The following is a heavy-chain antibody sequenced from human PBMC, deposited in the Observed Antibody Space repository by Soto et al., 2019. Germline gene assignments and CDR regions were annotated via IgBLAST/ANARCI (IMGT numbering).Heavy chain of an antibody. Sequence: QVQLVQSGAEVKKPGSSVKVSCKASGGTFSSYAISWVRQAPGQGLEWMGGIIPIFGTANYAQKFQGRVTITAAESTITAYMGLSSLRSEDTAVYYCARGQLYRSSSGHEAEFFDYWGQGTLVTVSS. CDR2: IIPIFGTA. CDR1: GGTFSSYA. D-gene: IGHD6-6*01. J-gene: IGHJ4*02. CDR3: ARGQLYRSSSGHEAEFFDY. V-gene: IGHV1-69*01.